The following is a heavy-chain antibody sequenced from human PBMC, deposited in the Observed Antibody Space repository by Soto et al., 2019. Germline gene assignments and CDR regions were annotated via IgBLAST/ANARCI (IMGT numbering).Heavy chain of an antibody. CDR1: GFTFSSYA. V-gene: IGHV3-30-3*01. CDR3: ARATGSQGGMDV. Sequence: QVQLVESGGGVVQPGRSLRLSCAASGFTFSSYAMHWVRQAPGKGLEWVAVISYDGSNKYYADSVKGRFTISRDNSKNTLYLQMNSLRAEDTAVYYCARATGSQGGMDVWGQGTTVTVSS. J-gene: IGHJ6*02. CDR2: ISYDGSNK. D-gene: IGHD1-1*01.